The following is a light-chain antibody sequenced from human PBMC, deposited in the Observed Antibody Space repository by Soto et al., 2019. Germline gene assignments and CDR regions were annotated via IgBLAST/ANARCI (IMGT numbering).Light chain of an antibody. CDR3: QEYNGRSS. Sequence: RVTTQSPATLSVSPGERVTLSCRASQDVAGDLAWYQQKPGQAPRLLIYRTSTRATNIPAGFSGSGSGTEFTLTISSLQSEDFAVYYCQEYNGRSSFGQGTKVEIK. CDR2: RTS. J-gene: IGKJ1*01. CDR1: QDVAGD. V-gene: IGKV3-15*01.